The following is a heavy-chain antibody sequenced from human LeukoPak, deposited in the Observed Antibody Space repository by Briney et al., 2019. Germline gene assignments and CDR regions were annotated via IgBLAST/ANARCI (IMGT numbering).Heavy chain of an antibody. CDR1: GGSFSGYY. V-gene: IGHV4-34*01. Sequence: PSETLSLTRAVYGGSFSGYYWSWIRQPPGKGLEWIGEINHSGSTNYNPSLKSRVTISVDTSKNQFSLRLSSATAADTAVYYCARRGSGSYYNSRLYYYYYMDVWGKGTTVTISS. CDR2: INHSGST. CDR3: ARRGSGSYYNSRLYYYYYMDV. J-gene: IGHJ6*03. D-gene: IGHD3-10*01.